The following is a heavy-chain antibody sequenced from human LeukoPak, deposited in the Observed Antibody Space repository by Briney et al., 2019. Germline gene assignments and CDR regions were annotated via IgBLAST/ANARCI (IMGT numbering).Heavy chain of an antibody. CDR1: GFTYSVYA. D-gene: IGHD6-13*01. CDR2: ISGSGDTT. CDR3: AKPPRPAAAAGTSIFDY. Sequence: GGSLRLSCAVSGFTYSVYAMSWVRQAPGKGLEWVSTISGSGDTTYSAHSVKGRFTISRDNSKNTLYLQMNSLRAEDTAVYYCAKPPRPAAAAGTSIFDYWGQGTLVTVSS. J-gene: IGHJ4*02. V-gene: IGHV3-23*01.